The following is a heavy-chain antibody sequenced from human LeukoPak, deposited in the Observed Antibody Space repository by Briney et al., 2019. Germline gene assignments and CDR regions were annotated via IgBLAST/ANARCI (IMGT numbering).Heavy chain of an antibody. J-gene: IGHJ3*02. CDR3: ARDQVVGATIGAFDI. D-gene: IGHD1-26*01. CDR1: GYTFTGYY. V-gene: IGHV1-2*02. Sequence: ASVKVSCKASGYTFTGYYMHWVRQAPGQGLEWMGWINPNSGGTNYAQKFQGRVTMTRDTSISTAYMELSRLRSDDTAVYYCARDQVVGATIGAFDIWGQGTMVTVSS. CDR2: INPNSGGT.